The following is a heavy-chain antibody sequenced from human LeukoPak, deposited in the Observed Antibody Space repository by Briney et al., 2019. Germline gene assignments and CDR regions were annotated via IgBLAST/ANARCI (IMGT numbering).Heavy chain of an antibody. CDR1: GFTFSNYW. J-gene: IGHJ6*03. V-gene: IGHV3-7*01. Sequence: GGSLRLSCAASGFTFSNYWMSWVRQAPGKGLEWVANIKEDGSEKYCVDAVKGRFTVSRDNAKNSLYLQMNSLRAEDTAVYYCARRIMTYMDVWGKGTTVTVSS. D-gene: IGHD3-16*01. CDR3: ARRIMTYMDV. CDR2: IKEDGSEK.